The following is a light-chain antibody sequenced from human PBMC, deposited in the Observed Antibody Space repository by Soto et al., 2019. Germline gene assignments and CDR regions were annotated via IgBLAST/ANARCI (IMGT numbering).Light chain of an antibody. V-gene: IGKV3-15*01. CDR2: GAS. J-gene: IGKJ1*01. Sequence: EIFMTQSPFTLSLSPVEIATLSCRASQSVSSNLAWYQQKPGQAPRLLIYGASTRATGIPARFSGSGSGTEFTLTISSLQSEDFAVYYCQQYNNWPPWTFGQGTKVDIK. CDR1: QSVSSN. CDR3: QQYNNWPPWT.